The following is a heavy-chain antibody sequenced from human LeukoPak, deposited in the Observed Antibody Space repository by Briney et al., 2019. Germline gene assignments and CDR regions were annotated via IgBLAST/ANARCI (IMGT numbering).Heavy chain of an antibody. D-gene: IGHD3-22*01. J-gene: IGHJ4*02. CDR3: ARDYDDSSGYPIDY. V-gene: IGHV1-18*01. CDR1: GYTFTSYG. CDR2: ISAYNGNT. Sequence: EASVKVSCKASGYTFTSYGISWARQAPGQGLEWMGWISAYNGNTNYAQKLQGRVTMTTDTSTSTAYMELRSLRSDDTAVYYCARDYDDSSGYPIDYWGRGTLVTVSS.